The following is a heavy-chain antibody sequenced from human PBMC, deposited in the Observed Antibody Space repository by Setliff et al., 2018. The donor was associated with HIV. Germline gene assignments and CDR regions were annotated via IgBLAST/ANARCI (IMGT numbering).Heavy chain of an antibody. CDR1: GGTFRSHE. D-gene: IGHD3-22*01. Sequence: SVKVSCKASGGTFRSHEISWVRQAPGQGLEWMGGIVPILNTGNYAPKFQGRVTITADESTTTAYMQLSSLRSDDTAVYYCARGRNYDSSGYGDYYYYMDVWGKGTTVTVSS. CDR2: IVPILNTG. V-gene: IGHV1-69*13. CDR3: ARGRNYDSSGYGDYYYYMDV. J-gene: IGHJ6*03.